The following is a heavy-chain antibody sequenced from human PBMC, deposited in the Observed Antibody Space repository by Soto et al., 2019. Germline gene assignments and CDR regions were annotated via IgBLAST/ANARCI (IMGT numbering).Heavy chain of an antibody. CDR3: ATLPPRIVVVNNELPT. J-gene: IGHJ5*02. CDR1: GASISSAFW. CDR2: IYHVGST. Sequence: SETLSLTCAVSGASISSAFWWTWVRQAPGKGLEWIGEIYHVGSTKYNPSLKSRVTISVDKSNNQFSLELRSVTAADTAVYYCATLPPRIVVVNNELPTWGQGILVTVS. D-gene: IGHD2-15*01. V-gene: IGHV4-4*02.